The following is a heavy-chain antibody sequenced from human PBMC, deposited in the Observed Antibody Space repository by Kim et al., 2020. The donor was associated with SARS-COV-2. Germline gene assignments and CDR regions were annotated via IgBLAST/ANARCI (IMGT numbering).Heavy chain of an antibody. CDR2: T. CDR3: ARGSGNFGDFDY. V-gene: IGHV3-74*01. Sequence: TYYAESVQGRFTISRDNAKSTMYLQMNSLGAEDTAVYYCARGSGNFGDFDYWGQGTLVTVSS. J-gene: IGHJ4*02. D-gene: IGHD3-10*01.